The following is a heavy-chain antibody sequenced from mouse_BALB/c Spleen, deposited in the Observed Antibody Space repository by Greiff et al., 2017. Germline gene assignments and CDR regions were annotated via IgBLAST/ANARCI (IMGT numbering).Heavy chain of an antibody. CDR3: ARSGLLLRYYAMAY. CDR1: GYTFTSYW. V-gene: IGHV1S127*01. D-gene: IGHD1-1*01. CDR2: IDPSNSET. Sequence: VQLQQSGPELVRPGASVKMSCKASGYTFTSYWMHWVQQRPGQGLEWIGMIDPSNSETRLNQKFKDKATLNVDKSSNTAYMQLSSLTSEDSAVYYGARSGLLLRYYAMAYWGQGTSVTVSS. J-gene: IGHJ4*01.